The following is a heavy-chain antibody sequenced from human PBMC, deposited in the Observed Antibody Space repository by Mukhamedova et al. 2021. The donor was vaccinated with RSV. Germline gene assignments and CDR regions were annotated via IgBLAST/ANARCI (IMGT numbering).Heavy chain of an antibody. Sequence: GQAPGQGLEWMGWINPNSGGTNYAQKFQGRVTMTRDTSISTAYMELSRLRSDDTAVYYCARPLRGNIVGTSDYYYYMDVWGKGTTV. J-gene: IGHJ6*03. D-gene: IGHD1-26*01. CDR3: ARPLRGNIVGTSDYYYYMDV. CDR2: INPNSGGT. V-gene: IGHV1-2*02.